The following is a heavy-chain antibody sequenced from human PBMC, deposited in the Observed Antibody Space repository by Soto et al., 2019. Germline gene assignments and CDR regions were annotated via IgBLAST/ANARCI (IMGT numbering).Heavy chain of an antibody. Sequence: EVQLLESGGGLVQPGGSLRLSCAASGFTFNIYTMSWVRQAPGKGLEWVSGIGARGSDTYFPDSVKGRFTISRDNAMDMVYLQMNCLRAEDTAVYFCTKGGTYHIGDFDSWGQGTLDTASS. D-gene: IGHD5-12*01. CDR3: TKGGTYHIGDFDS. CDR1: GFTFNIYT. CDR2: IGARGSDT. J-gene: IGHJ4*02. V-gene: IGHV3-23*01.